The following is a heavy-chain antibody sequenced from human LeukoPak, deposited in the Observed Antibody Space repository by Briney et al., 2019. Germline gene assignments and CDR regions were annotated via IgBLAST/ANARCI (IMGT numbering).Heavy chain of an antibody. Sequence: PSETLSLTCAVYGGSFSGYYWSWIRQPPGKGLEWIGEINHSGSTNYNPSLKSRVTISVDTSKNQFSLKLSSVTAADTAVYYCASRARRNTIFGVALDYWGQGTLVTVSS. D-gene: IGHD3-3*01. J-gene: IGHJ4*02. CDR1: GGSFSGYY. CDR3: ASRARRNTIFGVALDY. V-gene: IGHV4-34*01. CDR2: INHSGST.